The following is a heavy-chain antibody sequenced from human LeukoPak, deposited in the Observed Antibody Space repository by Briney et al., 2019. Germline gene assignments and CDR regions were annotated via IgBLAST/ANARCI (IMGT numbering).Heavy chain of an antibody. CDR3: TSGIAGARYYFDY. J-gene: IGHJ4*02. Sequence: PGGSLKLSCAASGFTFSGSAMHWVRQASGKGLEWVGRIRSKANSYATAYAASVKGRFTISRDDSKNTAYLQMNSLKTEDTAVYYCTSGIAGARYYFDYWGQGTLVTVSS. CDR1: GFTFSGSA. CDR2: IRSKANSYAT. D-gene: IGHD1-26*01. V-gene: IGHV3-73*01.